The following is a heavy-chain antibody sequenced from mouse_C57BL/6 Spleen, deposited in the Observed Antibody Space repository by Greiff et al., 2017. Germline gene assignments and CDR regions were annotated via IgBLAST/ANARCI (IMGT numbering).Heavy chain of an antibody. CDR2: IDPETGGT. V-gene: IGHV1-15*01. J-gene: IGHJ1*03. CDR1: GYTFTDYE. D-gene: IGHD1-1*01. CDR3: TRDGSNYWYFDV. Sequence: VQGVESGAELVRPGASVTLSCKASGYTFTDYEMHWVKQTPVHGLEWIGAIDPETGGTAYNQKFKGKAILTADKSSSTAYMELRSLTSEDSAVYYCTRDGSNYWYFDVWGTGTTVTVSS.